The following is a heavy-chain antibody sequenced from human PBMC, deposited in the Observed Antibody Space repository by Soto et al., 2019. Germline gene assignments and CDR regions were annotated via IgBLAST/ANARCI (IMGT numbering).Heavy chain of an antibody. V-gene: IGHV4-30-2*01. CDR3: ATYRKFFQI. CDR1: GGYISGGDYS. J-gene: IGHJ3*02. Sequence: NPSETLSLTCAVSGGYISGGDYSWSWIRQPPGKGLEWIGFIYNSGSTYYNSSLKSRVTISVDRSKDHFFLNLTSVTAADTAVYYCATYRKFFQIWGQGTKVTVSS. CDR2: IYNSGST.